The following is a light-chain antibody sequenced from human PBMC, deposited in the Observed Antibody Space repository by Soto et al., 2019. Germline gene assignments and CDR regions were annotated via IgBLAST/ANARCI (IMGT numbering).Light chain of an antibody. CDR2: GAT. Sequence: EIVLTQSPGTLSLSPGERVTLSCRASQSISGSYLAWYQQKRGQAPRLLVYGATTRATGIPDRFSGSGSGSDFTLIISRLEPEDFAVYFCQQYGVSPQSFVPGSKGDIK. V-gene: IGKV3-20*01. CDR1: QSISGSY. J-gene: IGKJ3*01. CDR3: QQYGVSPQS.